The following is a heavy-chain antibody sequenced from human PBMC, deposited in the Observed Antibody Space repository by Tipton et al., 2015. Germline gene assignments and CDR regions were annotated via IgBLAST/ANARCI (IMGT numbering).Heavy chain of an antibody. D-gene: IGHD4-17*01. J-gene: IGHJ4*02. CDR1: GVSISGTSYY. Sequence: TLSRTCTVSGVSISGTSYYWGWIRQPPGKGLEWIGSIYYSGDMYYNPSLKSRVPMSVDTSNTHFSLRLTSLTASDTAVYYCASLLLYGDYVHGLGYWGRGTLVSVSS. CDR2: IYYSGDM. CDR3: ASLLLYGDYVHGLGY. V-gene: IGHV4-39*02.